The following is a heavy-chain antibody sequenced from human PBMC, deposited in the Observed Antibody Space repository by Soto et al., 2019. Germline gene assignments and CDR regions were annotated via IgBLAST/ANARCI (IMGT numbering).Heavy chain of an antibody. CDR3: ARASSSSRGFGY. D-gene: IGHD6-6*01. CDR2: IIPIFGTA. CDR1: GCTFSSYA. Sequence: SVKVSCKASGCTFSSYAISWVRQAPGQGPEWMGGIIPIFGTANYAQKFQGRVTITADESTSTAYMELSSLRSEDTAVYYCARASSSSRGFGYWGQGTLVTVSS. J-gene: IGHJ4*02. V-gene: IGHV1-69*13.